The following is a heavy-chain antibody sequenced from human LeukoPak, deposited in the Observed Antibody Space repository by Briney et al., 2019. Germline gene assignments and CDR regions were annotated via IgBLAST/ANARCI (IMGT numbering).Heavy chain of an antibody. Sequence: ASVKVSCKASEYTFTGYYIQWVRQAPGQGLEWMGWIDPNSGGTNYAQKFQGRVTMTRDTSISTAYMELSRLRSDDTAVYYCARDLLTYGMDVWGQGTTVTVSS. CDR3: ARDLLTYGMDV. CDR2: IDPNSGGT. CDR1: EYTFTGYY. V-gene: IGHV1-2*02. J-gene: IGHJ6*02.